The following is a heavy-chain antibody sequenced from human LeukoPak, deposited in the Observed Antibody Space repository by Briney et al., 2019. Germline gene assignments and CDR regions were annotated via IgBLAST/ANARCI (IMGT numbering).Heavy chain of an antibody. V-gene: IGHV4-39*07. J-gene: IGHJ3*02. CDR2: INHSGST. Sequence: SETLSLTCTVSGGSISSSSYYWGWIRQPPGKGLEWIGEINHSGSTNYNPSLKSRVTISVDTSKNQFSLKLSSVTAADTAVYYCASPRLNYYDSSGYYLSDAFDIWGQGTMVTVSS. CDR3: ASPRLNYYDSSGYYLSDAFDI. CDR1: GGSISSSSYY. D-gene: IGHD3-22*01.